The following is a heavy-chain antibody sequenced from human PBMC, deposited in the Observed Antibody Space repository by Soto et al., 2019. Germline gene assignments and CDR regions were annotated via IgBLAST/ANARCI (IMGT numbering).Heavy chain of an antibody. Sequence: QVQLQQWGAGLLKPSETLSLSCAVYGGTLSGYYWSWIRQPPGKGLGGIGEINSSGSTNYNPSLTSGVSISVDTSKNQFSLKLSSVTAADTGVYYCARAGFYGPYDAVDIWGQGTMVTVSS. V-gene: IGHV4-34*01. CDR1: GGTLSGYY. J-gene: IGHJ3*02. D-gene: IGHD3-10*01. CDR3: ARAGFYGPYDAVDI. CDR2: INSSGST.